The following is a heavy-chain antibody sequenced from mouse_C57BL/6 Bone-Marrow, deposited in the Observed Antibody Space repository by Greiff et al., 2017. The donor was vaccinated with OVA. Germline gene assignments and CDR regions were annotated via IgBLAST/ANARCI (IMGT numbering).Heavy chain of an antibody. CDR1: GYTFTSYW. V-gene: IGHV1-61*01. J-gene: IGHJ1*03. CDR3: ARGDYYDYRYWYFDV. Sequence: VKLQQPGAELVRPGSSVKLSCKASGYTFTSYWMDWVKQRPGQGLEWIGNIYPSDSETHYNQKFKDKATLTVDKSSSTAYMQLSSLTSEDSAVYYCARGDYYDYRYWYFDVWGTGTTVTVSS. D-gene: IGHD2-4*01. CDR2: IYPSDSET.